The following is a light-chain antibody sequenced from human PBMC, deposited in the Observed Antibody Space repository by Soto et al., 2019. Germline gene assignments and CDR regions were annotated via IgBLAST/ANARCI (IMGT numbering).Light chain of an antibody. CDR1: QSVSSSY. CDR3: QQYGSSSWT. Sequence: EIVLTQSPGTLSLSPGERATLSCRASQSVSSSYLAWYQQKPGQAPRLLIYGASSRATGIPDRFSGSGSGTDLTLTISTLEPEDFAVYYCQQYGSSSWTFGQGTKVDVK. J-gene: IGKJ1*01. CDR2: GAS. V-gene: IGKV3-20*01.